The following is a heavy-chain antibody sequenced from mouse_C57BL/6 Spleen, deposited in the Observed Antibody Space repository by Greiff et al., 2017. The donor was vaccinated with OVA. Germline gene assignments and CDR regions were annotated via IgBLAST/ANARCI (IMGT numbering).Heavy chain of an antibody. V-gene: IGHV1-53*01. CDR3: ARYPTNGFFFAY. J-gene: IGHJ3*01. CDR1: GYTFTSYW. CDR2: INPSNGGT. Sequence: QVQLQQPGTELVKPGASVKLSCKASGYTFTSYWMHWVKQRPGQGLEWIGNINPSNGGTNYNEKFKSKATLTADKSSSTAYMQLSSLTSEDSAVYYCARYPTNGFFFAYWGQGTLVTVSA.